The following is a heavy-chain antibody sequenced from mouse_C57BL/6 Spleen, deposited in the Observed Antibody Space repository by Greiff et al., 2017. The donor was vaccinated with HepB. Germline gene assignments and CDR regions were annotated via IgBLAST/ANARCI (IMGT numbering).Heavy chain of an antibody. Sequence: QVQLQQSGAELVRPGASVKLSCKASGYTFTDYYINWVKQRPGQGLEWIARIYPGSGNTYYNEKFKGKATLTAEKSSSTAYMQLSSLTSEDSAVYFCARCDPHFDYWGQGTTLTVSS. CDR3: ARCDPHFDY. V-gene: IGHV1-76*01. CDR1: GYTFTDYY. CDR2: IYPGSGNT. J-gene: IGHJ2*01.